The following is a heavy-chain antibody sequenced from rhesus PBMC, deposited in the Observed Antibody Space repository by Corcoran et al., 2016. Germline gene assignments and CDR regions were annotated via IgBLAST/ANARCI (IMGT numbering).Heavy chain of an antibody. V-gene: IGHV4-65*02. CDR1: GDSISSFNW. J-gene: IGHJ5-2*02. CDR2: FGFISGTT. Sequence: QVQLQESGPGLVEPSETLSLTCTVSGDSISSFNWWSWIRQPPGKGLEWIGNFGFISGTTFYNPSFVSRVTTSKDTSKNQFSLRLNSMTAADTAVYQCARHPYPFGSLDVWGRGLLVTVSS. D-gene: IGHD3S6*01. CDR3: ARHPYPFGSLDV.